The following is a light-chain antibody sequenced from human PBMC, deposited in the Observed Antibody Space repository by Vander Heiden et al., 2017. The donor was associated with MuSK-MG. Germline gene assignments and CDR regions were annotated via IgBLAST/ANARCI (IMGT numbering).Light chain of an antibody. CDR3: QAWDSSTALV. V-gene: IGLV3-1*01. J-gene: IGLJ2*01. Sequence: SYELTKPPSVSVSPGQTASITCSGDKLGDKYASWYQQKPGQSPVLGIYQDRKRPSGIPERFSGSNSGNTATLTISGTQAMDEADYYCQAWDSSTALVFGGGTKLTVL. CDR1: KLGDKY. CDR2: QDR.